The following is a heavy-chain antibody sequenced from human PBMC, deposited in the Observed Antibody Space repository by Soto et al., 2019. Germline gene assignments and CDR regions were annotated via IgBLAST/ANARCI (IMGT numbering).Heavy chain of an antibody. Sequence: EVQMLESGGGLVQPGGSLRLSCAASGFTFSSYAMNWVRQAPGKGLEWVSTISSSGGSTYYADSVKGRFTISRDNSRNTLCLQMNRLRAEDTAVYYCAKIGSGWSHFDYWGQGTLVTVSS. CDR3: AKIGSGWSHFDY. CDR2: ISSSGGST. D-gene: IGHD6-19*01. J-gene: IGHJ4*02. CDR1: GFTFSSYA. V-gene: IGHV3-23*01.